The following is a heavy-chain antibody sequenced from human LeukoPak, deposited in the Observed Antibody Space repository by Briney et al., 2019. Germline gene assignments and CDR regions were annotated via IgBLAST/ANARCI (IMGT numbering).Heavy chain of an antibody. CDR1: GFTLTWHV. CDR3: ARDMGGTYSFDY. D-gene: IGHD3-16*01. V-gene: IGHV3-64D*06. J-gene: IGHJ4*02. Sequence: GGSLRLSCSASGFTLTWHVMHWVRQAPGKALEYVSFIHHNGDITSYADSGRGRFTVSTDNSKNTLFLEPSSLRTDDTAVSYWARDMGGTYSFDYWGQGTLVTVSS. CDR2: IHHNGDIT.